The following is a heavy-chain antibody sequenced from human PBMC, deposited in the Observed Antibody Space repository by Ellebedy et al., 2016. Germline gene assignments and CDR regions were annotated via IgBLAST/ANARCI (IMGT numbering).Heavy chain of an antibody. Sequence: GGSLRLXXGASGFTFSSEAMTWVRQAPGKGLEWVSGISGRSGNTYYAAPVKGRFTISRDNSKNTLWLQMDGLSGKDMAVYYCAKETYLLGRGLESWGQGTLVSGSS. CDR1: GFTFSSEA. V-gene: IGHV3-23*01. CDR2: ISGRSGNT. D-gene: IGHD7-27*01. CDR3: AKETYLLGRGLES. J-gene: IGHJ4*02.